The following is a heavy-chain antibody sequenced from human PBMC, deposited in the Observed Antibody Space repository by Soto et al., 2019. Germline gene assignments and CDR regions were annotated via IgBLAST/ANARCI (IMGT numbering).Heavy chain of an antibody. Sequence: GGSLRLSCAASGFTFSSYAMSWVRQAPGKGLEWVSAISGSGGSTYYADSVKGRFTISRDNSKNTLYLQMNSLRAEDTAVYYCAKDPVLWTYYYYGMDVWGQGTTVTVSS. V-gene: IGHV3-23*01. D-gene: IGHD2-8*02. J-gene: IGHJ6*02. CDR1: GFTFSSYA. CDR2: ISGSGGST. CDR3: AKDPVLWTYYYYGMDV.